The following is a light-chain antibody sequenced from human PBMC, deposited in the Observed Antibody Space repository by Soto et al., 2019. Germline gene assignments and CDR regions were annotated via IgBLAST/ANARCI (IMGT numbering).Light chain of an antibody. Sequence: QSVLTQPPSASGSPGQSVTISCTGTSSDIGNYNLVSWYQQHPGKAPKLMIYEVTKRPSGVPDRFSGSKSGNTASLTVSGLQADDEADYYCTSYAGSHTFVFGTGTKVTVL. J-gene: IGLJ1*01. V-gene: IGLV2-8*01. CDR1: SSDIGNYNL. CDR2: EVT. CDR3: TSYAGSHTFV.